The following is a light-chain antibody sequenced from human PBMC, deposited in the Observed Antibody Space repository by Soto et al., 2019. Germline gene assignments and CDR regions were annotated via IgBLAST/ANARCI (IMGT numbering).Light chain of an antibody. Sequence: EIVMTQSPATLSVSPGERATLSCRASQSVSSNLAWYQQKPGQAPRLLIYGASTRATDIPARFSGSGSGTDFTLTISSLQSEDSAVYYCQQNNNWPGTFGQGTKVEIK. CDR2: GAS. CDR3: QQNNNWPGT. V-gene: IGKV3-15*01. J-gene: IGKJ1*01. CDR1: QSVSSN.